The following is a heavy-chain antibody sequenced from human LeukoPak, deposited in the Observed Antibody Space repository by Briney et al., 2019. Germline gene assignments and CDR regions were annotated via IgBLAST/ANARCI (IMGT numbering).Heavy chain of an antibody. CDR3: ASGCSGGSCYTNNWFDP. CDR1: GGSISSYY. J-gene: IGHJ5*02. CDR2: ISYSGST. Sequence: PSETLSLTCTVSGGSISSYYWNWIRQPPGKGLEWIGYISYSGSTNSNPSLKSRVTLSVDTSKNQFSLKLYSVTAADTAVYYCASGCSGGSCYTNNWFDPWGQGTLVTVSS. V-gene: IGHV4-59*12. D-gene: IGHD2-15*01.